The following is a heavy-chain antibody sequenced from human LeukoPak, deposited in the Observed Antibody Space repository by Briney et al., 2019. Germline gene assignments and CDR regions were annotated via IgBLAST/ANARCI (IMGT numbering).Heavy chain of an antibody. J-gene: IGHJ4*02. Sequence: ASVKVSCKASGYTFTGYYMHWVRQAPGQGHEWMGWINPNSGGTNYAQKFQGRVTMTRDTSISTAYMELSRLRSDDTAVYYCARSRIMITFGGVIAPYYFDYWGQGTLVTVSS. D-gene: IGHD3-16*02. CDR3: ARSRIMITFGGVIAPYYFDY. V-gene: IGHV1-2*02. CDR2: INPNSGGT. CDR1: GYTFTGYY.